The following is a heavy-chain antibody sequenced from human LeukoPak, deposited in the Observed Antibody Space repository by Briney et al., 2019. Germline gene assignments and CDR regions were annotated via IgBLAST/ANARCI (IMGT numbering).Heavy chain of an antibody. CDR1: GFTFSSYA. D-gene: IGHD3-3*01. Sequence: GGSLRLSCAASGFTFSSYAMSWVRQAPGKGLEWVSAISGSGGSTYYADSVKGRFTISRDNSKNTLYLQMNSLRAEDTAVYYCAKGVRITIFGVANDAFDIWGQGTMVTVPS. CDR3: AKGVRITIFGVANDAFDI. CDR2: ISGSGGST. J-gene: IGHJ3*02. V-gene: IGHV3-23*01.